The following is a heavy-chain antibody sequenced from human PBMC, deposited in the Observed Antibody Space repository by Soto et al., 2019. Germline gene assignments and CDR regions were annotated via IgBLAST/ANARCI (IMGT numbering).Heavy chain of an antibody. CDR3: ARGGPRIAADGTRFDP. CDR1: GGSFSGYY. J-gene: IGHJ5*02. CDR2: INHSGST. D-gene: IGHD6-13*01. V-gene: IGHV4-34*01. Sequence: QVQLQQWGAGLLKPSETLSLTCAVYGGSFSGYYWSWIRQPPGKGLEWIGEINHSGSTNYNPSLKSRVTISVDTSKNQFSLKLSSVTAADTAAYYCARGGPRIAADGTRFDPWGQGTLVTVSS.